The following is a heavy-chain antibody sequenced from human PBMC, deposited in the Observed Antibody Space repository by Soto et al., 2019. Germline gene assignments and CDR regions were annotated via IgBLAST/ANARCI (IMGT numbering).Heavy chain of an antibody. CDR1: GFSFSNYN. V-gene: IGHV3-21*02. CDR3: VRENSVGESNYAFDQ. D-gene: IGHD1-7*01. CDR2: INGRSNYK. J-gene: IGHJ4*02. Sequence: EVELLESGGGLVKPGGSLRLSCAASGFSFSNYNMNWVRQAPGKGLEWVSSINGRSNYKYYTDSVKGRFTISRDNPKNSLFLQMDRLRGEEEAVYYFVRENSVGESNYAFDQWGQGTLVIVSA.